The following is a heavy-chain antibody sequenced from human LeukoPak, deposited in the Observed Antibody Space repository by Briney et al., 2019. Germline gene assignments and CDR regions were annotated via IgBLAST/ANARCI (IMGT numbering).Heavy chain of an antibody. CDR2: IYYSGST. Sequence: PSETLSLTCTVSGGSISSGGYYWSWIRQHPGKGLEWIGYIYYSGSTYYNPSLKSRVTISVDTSKNQFSLKLCSVTAADTAVYYCARDPLTDDAFDIWGQGTMVTVSS. D-gene: IGHD3-9*01. CDR3: ARDPLTDDAFDI. V-gene: IGHV4-31*03. J-gene: IGHJ3*02. CDR1: GGSISSGGYY.